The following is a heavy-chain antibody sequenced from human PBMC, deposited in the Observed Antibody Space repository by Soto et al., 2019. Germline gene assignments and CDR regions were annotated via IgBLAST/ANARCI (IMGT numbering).Heavy chain of an antibody. V-gene: IGHV1-46*01. J-gene: IGHJ6*02. CDR3: ARRGIVLVPAAIRAYYGMDV. D-gene: IGHD2-2*01. Sequence: ASVKVSCKASGYTFTSYYMHWVRQAPGQGLEWMGIINPSGGSTSYAQKFQGRVTMTRDESTSTAYMELSSLRSEDTAVYYCARRGIVLVPAAIRAYYGMDVWGQGTTVTVSS. CDR1: GYTFTSYY. CDR2: INPSGGST.